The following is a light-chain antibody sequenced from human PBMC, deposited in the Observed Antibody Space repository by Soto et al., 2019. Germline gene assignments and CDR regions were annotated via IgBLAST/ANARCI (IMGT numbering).Light chain of an antibody. Sequence: DIVMTQSPLSLPVTPGEPASISCRSSQSLLHSNGYNYLDWYLQKPGQSPQLLIYLGSHRASGVPDRVSGRGSGTDFTLKISRVEAADGGVYYCMQALQTLWTFGKGTKVPIK. CDR3: MQALQTLWT. V-gene: IGKV2-28*01. J-gene: IGKJ1*01. CDR2: LGS. CDR1: QSLLHSNGYNY.